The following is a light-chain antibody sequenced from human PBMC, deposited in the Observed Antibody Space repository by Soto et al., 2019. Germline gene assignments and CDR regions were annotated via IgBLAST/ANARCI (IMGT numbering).Light chain of an antibody. Sequence: EIVLTQSPGTLSLSPGERATLSCRASQSVSSSYLAWYQQKPGQAPRLLIYGASSRATGIPDSFSGSGSGTDFTLTISRLEPEDFAVYYCQQYGSSPRITFGKGTRLEIK. CDR1: QSVSSSY. CDR3: QQYGSSPRIT. CDR2: GAS. J-gene: IGKJ5*01. V-gene: IGKV3-20*01.